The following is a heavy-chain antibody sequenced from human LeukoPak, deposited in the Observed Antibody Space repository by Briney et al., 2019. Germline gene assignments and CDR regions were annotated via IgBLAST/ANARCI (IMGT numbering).Heavy chain of an antibody. Sequence: PGVSLRLSCAASGFTFSSYAMSWVRQAPGKGLEWVSAISGSGGSTYYADSVKGRFTISRDNSKNTLYLQMNSLRAEDTAVYYCAKDPYSSSWYVVDYWGQGTLVTVSS. V-gene: IGHV3-23*01. D-gene: IGHD6-13*01. CDR2: ISGSGGST. CDR3: AKDPYSSSWYVVDY. CDR1: GFTFSSYA. J-gene: IGHJ4*02.